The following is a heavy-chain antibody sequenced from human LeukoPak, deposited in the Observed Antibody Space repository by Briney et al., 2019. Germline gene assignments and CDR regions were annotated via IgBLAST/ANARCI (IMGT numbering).Heavy chain of an antibody. V-gene: IGHV3-23*01. CDR1: GFTFSNYD. CDR3: AKDRESGTYFDY. Sequence: GGSLRLSCAASGFTFSNYDMIWVRQAPGKGLEGVAGISGSGGSTYHADSVKGGFIISRDNSKNTLYLQMNSLRAEDTAVYYCAKDRESGTYFDYWGQGTLVTVSS. CDR2: ISGSGGST. J-gene: IGHJ4*02. D-gene: IGHD1-26*01.